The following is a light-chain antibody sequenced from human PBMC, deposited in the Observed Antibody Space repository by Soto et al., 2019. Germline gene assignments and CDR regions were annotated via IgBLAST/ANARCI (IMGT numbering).Light chain of an antibody. CDR1: QSLLYSSNNKNY. V-gene: IGKV4-1*01. CDR2: WAS. J-gene: IGKJ3*01. Sequence: DIVLTQSPDSLAVSLGERATINCKSSQSLLYSSNNKNYLAWYQQKPGQPPKLLIYWASTRESGVPDRFSGSGSGTDFTHTISSLQAEDVAVYYCQQYYSTPFTFGPGTKVDIK. CDR3: QQYYSTPFT.